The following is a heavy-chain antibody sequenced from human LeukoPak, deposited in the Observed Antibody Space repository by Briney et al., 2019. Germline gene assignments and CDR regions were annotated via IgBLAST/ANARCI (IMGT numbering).Heavy chain of an antibody. D-gene: IGHD3-3*01. CDR1: GGSISSGGYY. CDR2: IYYSGST. Sequence: SETLSLTCTVSGGSISSGGYYWSWIRQHPGKGLEWIGYIYYSGSTYYNPSLKSRVTISVDTFKNQFSLKLSSVTDADTAVYYCARVRRSLNWFDSWGQGTLVTVSS. V-gene: IGHV4-31*03. CDR3: ARVRRSLNWFDS. J-gene: IGHJ5*01.